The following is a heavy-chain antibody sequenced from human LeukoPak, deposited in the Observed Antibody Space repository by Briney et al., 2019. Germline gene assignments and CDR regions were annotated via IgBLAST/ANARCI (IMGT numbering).Heavy chain of an antibody. Sequence: GGSLRLSCAASGFTFSSYWMHWVRQAPGKGLVWVSRISSDGRITNYADAVKGRFTVSRDNAKNTLYLQMNSLRAEDTAVYYCARVRGGEFGRDDYWGQGTLVTVSS. V-gene: IGHV3-74*01. J-gene: IGHJ4*02. CDR1: GFTFSSYW. CDR2: ISSDGRIT. D-gene: IGHD3-10*01. CDR3: ARVRGGEFGRDDY.